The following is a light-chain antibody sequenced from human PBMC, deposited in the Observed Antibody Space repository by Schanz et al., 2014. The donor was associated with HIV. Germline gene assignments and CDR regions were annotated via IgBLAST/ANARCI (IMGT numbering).Light chain of an antibody. J-gene: IGKJ1*01. CDR2: GAS. V-gene: IGKV3-20*01. CDR1: QSINSNF. CDR3: HQYATTSWT. Sequence: EIVLTQSPGTLSVSPGERATLSCSASQSINSNFLGWYQQKLGQAPRLVIFGASNRATGIPDRFSGSDSGTDFSLTISRLEPEDSGTYYCHQYATTSWTFGQGTKVEV.